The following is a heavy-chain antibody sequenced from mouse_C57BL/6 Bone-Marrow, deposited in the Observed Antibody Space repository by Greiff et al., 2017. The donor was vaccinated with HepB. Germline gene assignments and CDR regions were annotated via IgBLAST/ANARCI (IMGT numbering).Heavy chain of an antibody. D-gene: IGHD1-1*01. V-gene: IGHV1-72*01. J-gene: IGHJ4*01. Sequence: VQLQQPGAELVKPGASVKLSCKASGYTFTSYWMHWVKQRPGRGLEWIGRIDPNSGGTKYNEKFKSKATLTVDKPSRTAYMQLSSLTSEDSAVYYCARLAITTVVAAKDYWGQGTSVTVSS. CDR3: ARLAITTVVAAKDY. CDR1: GYTFTSYW. CDR2: IDPNSGGT.